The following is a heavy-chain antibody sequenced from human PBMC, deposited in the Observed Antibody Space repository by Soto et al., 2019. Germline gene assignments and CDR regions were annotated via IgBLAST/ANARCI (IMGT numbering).Heavy chain of an antibody. CDR3: ARDKGRGPEIVVVPAALDP. CDR1: GGTFSSYT. D-gene: IGHD2-2*01. CDR2: IIPILGIA. V-gene: IGHV1-69*08. Sequence: QFQLVQSGAEVKKPGSSVKVSCKASGGTFSSYTISWVRQAPGQGLEWMGRIIPILGIANYAQKFQGRVTITADKSTRTAYMELSSLRSEDTAVYYCARDKGRGPEIVVVPAALDPWGQGTLVTVSS. J-gene: IGHJ5*02.